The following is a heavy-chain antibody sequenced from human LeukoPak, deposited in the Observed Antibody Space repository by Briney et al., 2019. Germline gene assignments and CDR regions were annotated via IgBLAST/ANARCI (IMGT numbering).Heavy chain of an antibody. CDR3: ARDSGTTGEVKFDP. D-gene: IGHD3-10*01. J-gene: IGHJ5*02. Sequence: SETLSLTCTVSGGSISSYYWSWIRQPAGKGLEWIGRIYSSGSTDYNPSLKSRVTMSVDTSKNKFSLKLSSVTAADTAAYYCARDSGTTGEVKFDPWGQGTLVTVSS. CDR2: IYSSGST. V-gene: IGHV4-4*07. CDR1: GGSISSYY.